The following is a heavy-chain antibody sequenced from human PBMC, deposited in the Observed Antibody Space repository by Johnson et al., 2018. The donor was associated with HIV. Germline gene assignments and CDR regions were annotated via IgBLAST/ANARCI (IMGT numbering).Heavy chain of an antibody. CDR1: GFTVSSNY. D-gene: IGHD3-10*01. CDR3: ARAGVTMVRGGGHAFDI. CDR2: IYSCCST. J-gene: IGHJ3*02. V-gene: IGHV3-53*01. Sequence: VQLVESGGGLIQPGGSLRLSCAASGFTVSSNYMSWVRQAPGKGLEWVSVIYSCCSTYYADSVKGRFTISIDNSKNTLYLQMNSLRAEDTAVYYCARAGVTMVRGGGHAFDIWGQGTMVTVSS.